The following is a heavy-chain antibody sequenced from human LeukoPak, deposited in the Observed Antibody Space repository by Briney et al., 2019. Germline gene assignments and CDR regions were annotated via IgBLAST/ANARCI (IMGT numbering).Heavy chain of an antibody. CDR3: ARVGGYCSGGSCPLGYYYYYMDV. J-gene: IGHJ6*03. D-gene: IGHD2-15*01. CDR1: GGSISSYY. CDR2: IYYSGST. V-gene: IGHV4-59*12. Sequence: SETLSLTCTVSGGSISSYYWSWIRQPPGKGLEWIGYIYYSGSTNYNPSLKSRVTISVDTSKNQFSLKLSSVTAADTAVYYCARVGGYCSGGSCPLGYYYYYMDVWGKGTTVTVSS.